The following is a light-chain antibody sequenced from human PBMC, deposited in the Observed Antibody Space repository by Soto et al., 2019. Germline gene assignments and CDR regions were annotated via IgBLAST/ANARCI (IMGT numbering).Light chain of an antibody. Sequence: QSVLPQPASVSGSPGQAITISCTGTSSDVGDCNCVSWYQQHPGKAPKLMIYEVSNRPSGVSNRFSGSKSGNTASLTISGLQAEDEADYYCSSYTSSSTWMFGGGTKLTVL. CDR3: SSYTSSSTWM. CDR2: EVS. J-gene: IGLJ3*02. V-gene: IGLV2-14*01. CDR1: SSDVGDCNC.